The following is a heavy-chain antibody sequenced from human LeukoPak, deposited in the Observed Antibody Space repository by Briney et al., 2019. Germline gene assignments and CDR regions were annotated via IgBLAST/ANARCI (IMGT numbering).Heavy chain of an antibody. V-gene: IGHV3-23*01. CDR3: AKVMIIAAAGNGYYFDY. Sequence: GGSLRLSCAASGFTFSSYAMSWVRQAPGKGLEWVSAISGSGDSTDYADSAKGRFTISRDNPKNTQYLQMNSLRAEDTAIYYCAKVMIIAAAGNGYYFDYWGQGTLVTVSS. CDR1: GFTFSSYA. CDR2: ISGSGDST. J-gene: IGHJ4*02. D-gene: IGHD6-13*01.